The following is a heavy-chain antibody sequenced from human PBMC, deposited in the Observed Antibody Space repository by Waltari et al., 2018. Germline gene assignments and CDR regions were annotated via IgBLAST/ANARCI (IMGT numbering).Heavy chain of an antibody. D-gene: IGHD2-2*01. CDR1: GYSITSANS. CDR3: ARHDISGCSSPAICHTYYFAY. Sequence: QVQLQESGPGLVKPSETLSLTCAVSGYSITSANSWGWIRQPPGKGPGWIGSIHHSGSTHFNPSLKSRVTVSGDTSKNQFSLRLSSLTAADTAVYYCARHDISGCSSPAICHTYYFAYWGQGALVTVSS. J-gene: IGHJ4*02. CDR2: IHHSGST. V-gene: IGHV4-38-2*01.